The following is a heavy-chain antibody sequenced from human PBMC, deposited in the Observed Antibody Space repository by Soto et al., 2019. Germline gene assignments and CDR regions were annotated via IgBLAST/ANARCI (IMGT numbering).Heavy chain of an antibody. D-gene: IGHD6-13*01. V-gene: IGHV4-30-4*01. Sequence: PSETLSLTCTVSGGSISSGDYYWSWIRQPPGKGLELIVYIYYSGSTYYNPSLKSRVTISVDTSKNHFSLKLSSVIAADTAVFYCARDSEVRGAAAGPMWFDPWGQGTLVTVSS. CDR1: GGSISSGDYY. J-gene: IGHJ5*02. CDR3: ARDSEVRGAAAGPMWFDP. CDR2: IYYSGST.